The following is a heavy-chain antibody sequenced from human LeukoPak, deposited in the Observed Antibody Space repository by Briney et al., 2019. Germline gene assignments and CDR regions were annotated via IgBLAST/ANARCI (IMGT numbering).Heavy chain of an antibody. D-gene: IGHD3-10*01. CDR3: ARDRITMVRGGPVSWFDP. CDR1: GRSISSGDYY. V-gene: IGHV4-30-4*01. J-gene: IGHJ5*02. CDR2: IYYSGST. Sequence: ASQTLSLTCTVSGRSISSGDYYWSWIRQPPGKGLEWIGYIYYSGSTYYNPSLKSRVTISVDTSKNQFSLKLSSVTAADTAVYYCARDRITMVRGGPVSWFDPWGRGTLVTVSS.